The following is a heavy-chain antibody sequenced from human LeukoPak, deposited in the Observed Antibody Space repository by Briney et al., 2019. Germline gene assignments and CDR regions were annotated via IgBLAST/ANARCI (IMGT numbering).Heavy chain of an antibody. V-gene: IGHV3-23*01. D-gene: IGHD4-11*01. J-gene: IGHJ6*03. CDR1: GFTFRNYA. CDR2: VSDDGGST. Sequence: GGSLRLSCAASGFTFRNYAMSWVRQAPGKGLDWVSAVSDDGGSTYYAASVKGRFTISRDNAKNSLYLQMNSLRAEDTAVYYCARILPRQYRPPYYYYMDVWGKGTTVTVSS. CDR3: ARILPRQYRPPYYYYMDV.